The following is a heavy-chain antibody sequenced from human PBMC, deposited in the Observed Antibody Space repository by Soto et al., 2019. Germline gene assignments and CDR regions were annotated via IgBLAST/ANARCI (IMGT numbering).Heavy chain of an antibody. CDR3: ARGPRDAYNDNCLDP. D-gene: IGHD1-1*01. Sequence: QVQLQESGPGLVKPSQTLSLTCTVSGGSVSRGNYYWSWIRQSPGKGLECIGYIYHSGSTYYNPSLKSRVTISVDRSKNQFSLKLISVTAADTAVYYCARGPRDAYNDNCLDPRGQGTLVTVSS. CDR2: IYHSGST. V-gene: IGHV4-30-4*01. CDR1: GGSVSRGNYY. J-gene: IGHJ5*02.